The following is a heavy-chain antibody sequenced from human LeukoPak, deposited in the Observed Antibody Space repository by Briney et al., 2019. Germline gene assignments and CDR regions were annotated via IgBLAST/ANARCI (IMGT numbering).Heavy chain of an antibody. CDR1: GFTFSSYW. CDR2: INSDGSST. J-gene: IGHJ4*02. CDR3: ARVGVEFDLDY. V-gene: IGHV3-74*01. Sequence: QPGGSLRLSCAASGFTFSSYWMHWVRQAPGKGLVWVSRINSDGSSTSYADSVKGRFTISRDNAKNSLYLQMNSLRAEDTAVYYCARVGVEFDLDYWGQGTLVTVSS. D-gene: IGHD5-24*01.